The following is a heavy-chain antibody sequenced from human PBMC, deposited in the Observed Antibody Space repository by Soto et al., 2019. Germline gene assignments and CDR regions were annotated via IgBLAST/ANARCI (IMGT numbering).Heavy chain of an antibody. CDR3: ARGSYYYYYGMDV. D-gene: IGHD1-26*01. V-gene: IGHV3-48*03. J-gene: IGHJ6*02. CDR1: GFTFSSYE. CDR2: ISSSGSTI. Sequence: WGSLRLSCAASGFTFSSYEMNWVRQAPGKGLEWVSYISSSGSTIYYADSVKGRFTISRDNAKNSLYLQMNSLRAEDTAVYYCARGSYYYYYGMDVWGQGTTVTVSS.